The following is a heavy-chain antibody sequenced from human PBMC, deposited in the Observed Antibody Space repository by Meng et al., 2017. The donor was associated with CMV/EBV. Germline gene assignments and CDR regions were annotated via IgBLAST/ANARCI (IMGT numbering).Heavy chain of an antibody. CDR2: ISPDASHQ. CDR3: ASDYYDSGGYHPVEFDY. Sequence: GESLKISCAASGFTFNIYAMHWVRQAPGKGLDWVTLISPDASHQYYADSVKGRFSISRDNSKNTLYLQMNSLRVEDTAVYYCASDYYDSGGYHPVEFDYWGQGTLVTVSS. J-gene: IGHJ4*02. D-gene: IGHD3-22*01. CDR1: GFTFNIYA. V-gene: IGHV3-30*04.